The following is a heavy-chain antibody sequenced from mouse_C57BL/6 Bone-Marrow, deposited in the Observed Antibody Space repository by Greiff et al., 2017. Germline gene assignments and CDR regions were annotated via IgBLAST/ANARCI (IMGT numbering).Heavy chain of an antibody. J-gene: IGHJ1*03. D-gene: IGHD1-1*01. CDR1: GYSFTDYN. CDR3: EREGGGVGSSFYWYFDV. V-gene: IGHV1-39*01. Sequence: EVQLQQSGPELVKPGASVKISCKASGYSFTDYNMNWVKQSNGKSLEWIGVINPNYGTTSYNQKFKGKATLTVDQSSSTAYMQLNSLTSEDSAVYYCEREGGGVGSSFYWYFDVWGTGTTVTVSS. CDR2: INPNYGTT.